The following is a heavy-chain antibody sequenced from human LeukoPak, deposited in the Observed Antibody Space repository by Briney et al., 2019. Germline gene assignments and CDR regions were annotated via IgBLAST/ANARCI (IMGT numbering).Heavy chain of an antibody. CDR2: ISGSGGST. J-gene: IGHJ2*01. D-gene: IGHD2-21*01. CDR3: AKTGRSHGDYWYFDL. V-gene: IGHV3-23*01. Sequence: QPGGSLRLSCAASGFTFSNYPMSWVRQAPGKGLRWVSTISGSGGSTYSADSVKGRFTISRDNSKNTLSLQMNSLRAEDTAVYYCAKTGRSHGDYWYFDLWGRGTLVTVSS. CDR1: GFTFSNYP.